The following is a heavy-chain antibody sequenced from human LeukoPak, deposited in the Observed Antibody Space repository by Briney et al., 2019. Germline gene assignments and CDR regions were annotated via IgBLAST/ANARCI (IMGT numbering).Heavy chain of an antibody. J-gene: IGHJ4*02. Sequence: GGTLRLSCGVSGLTFSNYWMNWVRQAPGKGLEWGANINQDGGEKYYVDSVKGRFTISRDNAKNSLYLQMNSLRAEDTAVYYCARSELSPSDFDYWGQGTLVTVSS. CDR3: ARSELSPSDFDY. V-gene: IGHV3-7*01. CDR2: INQDGGEK. CDR1: GLTFSNYW. D-gene: IGHD1-7*01.